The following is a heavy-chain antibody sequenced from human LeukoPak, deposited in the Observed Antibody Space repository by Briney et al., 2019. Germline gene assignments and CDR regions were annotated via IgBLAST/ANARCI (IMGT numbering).Heavy chain of an antibody. CDR1: GGSISSGDYY. CDR2: IYYSGST. V-gene: IGHV4-30-4*08. J-gene: IGHJ3*02. Sequence: SETLSLTCTVSGGSISSGDYYWSWIRQPPGKGLEWIGYIYYSGSTYYNPSLKSRVTISVDTSKNQFSLKLSSVTAADTAVYYCARAVPSSWYAGDAFDIWGQGTMVTVSS. D-gene: IGHD6-13*01. CDR3: ARAVPSSWYAGDAFDI.